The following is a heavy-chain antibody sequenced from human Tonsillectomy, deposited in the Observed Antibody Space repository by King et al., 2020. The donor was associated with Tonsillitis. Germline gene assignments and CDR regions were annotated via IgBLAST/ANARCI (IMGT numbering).Heavy chain of an antibody. V-gene: IGHV5-51*03. Sequence: VQLVESGAEVKKPGESLKISCKGSGYNFASYWIDWVRQMPGKGLESMGIIYPGDSETRYSPSFKGQVTISVDKSISTAYLQWSSLKASDTAMYYCARLVSGGYAQFDYWGQGTLVTVSS. D-gene: IGHD5-12*01. CDR3: ARLVSGGYAQFDY. J-gene: IGHJ4*02. CDR1: GYNFASYW. CDR2: IYPGDSET.